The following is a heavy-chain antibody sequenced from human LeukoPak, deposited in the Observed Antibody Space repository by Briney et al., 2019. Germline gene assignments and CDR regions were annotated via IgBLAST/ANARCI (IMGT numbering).Heavy chain of an antibody. CDR2: TYYSGST. D-gene: IGHD5-18*01. Sequence: SETLSLTCTVSGGSISSYYWSWIRQPPGKGLEWIGYTYYSGSTNYNPSLKSRVTISVDTSKNQFSLKLSSVTAADTAVYYCARGYSYGQYGPWWYFDLWGRGTLVTVSS. CDR3: ARGYSYGQYGPWWYFDL. V-gene: IGHV4-59*01. CDR1: GGSISSYY. J-gene: IGHJ2*01.